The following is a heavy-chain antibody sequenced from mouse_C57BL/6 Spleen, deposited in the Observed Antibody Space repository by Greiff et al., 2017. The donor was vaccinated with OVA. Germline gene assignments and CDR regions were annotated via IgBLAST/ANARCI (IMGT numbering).Heavy chain of an antibody. CDR3: ARDDGYYVDYAMDY. V-gene: IGHV3-6*01. CDR2: ISYDGSN. J-gene: IGHJ4*01. Sequence: VQLKESGPGLVKPSQSLSLTCSVTGYSITSGYYWNWIRQFPGNKLEWMGYISYDGSNNYNPSLKNRISITRDTSKNQFFLKLNSVTTEDTATYYCARDDGYYVDYAMDYWGQGTSVTVSS. CDR1: GYSITSGYY. D-gene: IGHD2-3*01.